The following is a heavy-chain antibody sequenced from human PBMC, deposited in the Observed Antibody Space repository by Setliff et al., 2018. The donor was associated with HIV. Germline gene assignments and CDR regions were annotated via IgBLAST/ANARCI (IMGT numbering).Heavy chain of an antibody. CDR1: GYTFTNYA. CDR2: INAGNGNT. D-gene: IGHD1-26*01. Sequence: ASVKVSCKASGYTFTNYAIHWVRQAPGQRLEWMGWINAGNGNTKYSQEFQDRVTITRDTSASTAYMELSSLRSEDMAVYYCARDEERRGPPGIWGQGTMVTVSS. CDR3: ARDEERRGPPGI. V-gene: IGHV1-3*03. J-gene: IGHJ3*02.